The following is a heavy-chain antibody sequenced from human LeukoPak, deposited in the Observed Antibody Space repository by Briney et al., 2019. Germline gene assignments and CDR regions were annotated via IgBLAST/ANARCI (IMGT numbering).Heavy chain of an antibody. V-gene: IGHV4-59*01. CDR1: GGSISSYY. CDR2: IYYSGST. Sequence: PSEILSLTCTVSGGSISSYYWSWIRQPPGKGLEWIGYIYYSGSTNCNPSLESRVTISVDTSKNQFSLNLSSVTAADTAVYYCARGNSYNYGDFDYWGQGTLVTVSS. D-gene: IGHD3-22*01. CDR3: ARGNSYNYGDFDY. J-gene: IGHJ4*02.